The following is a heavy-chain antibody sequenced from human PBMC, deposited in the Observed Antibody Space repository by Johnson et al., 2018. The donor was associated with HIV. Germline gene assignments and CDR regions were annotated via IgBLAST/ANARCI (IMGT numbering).Heavy chain of an antibody. Sequence: VQLVESGGGVVQPGGSLRLSCAASGFTFSSYAMSWVRQAPGKGLEWVSAISGSGGSTYYADSVKGRFTISRDNSKNTLYLQMNSLRAEDTAVDYCAYSGSYYSAFDIWGQGTMVTVSS. D-gene: IGHD1-26*01. CDR3: AYSGSYYSAFDI. V-gene: IGHV3-23*04. CDR1: GFTFSSYA. CDR2: ISGSGGST. J-gene: IGHJ3*02.